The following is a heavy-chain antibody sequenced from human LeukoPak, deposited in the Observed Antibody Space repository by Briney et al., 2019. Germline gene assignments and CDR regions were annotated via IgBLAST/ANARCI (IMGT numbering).Heavy chain of an antibody. CDR3: ARDSRVTATDY. D-gene: IGHD4-23*01. CDR2: IYHSGST. V-gene: IGHV4-38-2*02. Sequence: SETLSLTCTVSGYSISSGYYWGWIRQPPGKGLEWIGSIYHSGSTYYNPSLKSRVTISVDTSKNQFSLKLSSVTAADTAVYHCARDSRVTATDYWGQGTLVTVSS. CDR1: GYSISSGYY. J-gene: IGHJ4*02.